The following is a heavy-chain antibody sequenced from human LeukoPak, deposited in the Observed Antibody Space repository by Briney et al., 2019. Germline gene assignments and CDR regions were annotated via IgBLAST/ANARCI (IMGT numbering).Heavy chain of an antibody. CDR2: ISSSGSTI. V-gene: IGHV3-48*03. D-gene: IGHD6-13*01. Sequence: GGSLRLSCATSGFTFSNYAVNWVRQAPGKGLEWVSYISSSGSTIYYADSVKGRFTISRDNAKNSLYLQMNSLRAEDTAVYYCARVRAAAGFDYWGQGTLDTVSS. CDR3: ARVRAAAGFDY. CDR1: GFTFSNYA. J-gene: IGHJ4*02.